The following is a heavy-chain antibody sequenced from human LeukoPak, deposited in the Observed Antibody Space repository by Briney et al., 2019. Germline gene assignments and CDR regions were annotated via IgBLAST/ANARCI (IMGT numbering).Heavy chain of an antibody. CDR1: GFTFSSYA. CDR3: ANEIRPNDY. V-gene: IGHV3-23*01. J-gene: IGHJ4*02. CDR2: ISGSGGNT. Sequence: GGSLRLSCAASGFTFSSYAMSWVRQPPGKGLNWVSSISGSGGNTFYADSVKGRFTISRDNSKNTLYLQMTSLRVEDTALYYCANEIRPNDYWGQGTLVSVSS. D-gene: IGHD3-16*01.